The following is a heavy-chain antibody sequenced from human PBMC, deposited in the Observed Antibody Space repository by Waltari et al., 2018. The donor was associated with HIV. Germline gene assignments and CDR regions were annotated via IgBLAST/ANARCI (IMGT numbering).Heavy chain of an antibody. CDR2: VRYDGSNK. V-gene: IGHV3-30*02. CDR1: GFTFTTYA. CDR3: ARDPSPPILYDILTGYYFDY. J-gene: IGHJ4*02. D-gene: IGHD3-9*01. Sequence: QVQLVESGGGVVQPGGSLGLSCAGSGFTFTTYAVHWVRQSPGKGVGWVGFVRYDGSNKYYADSVKGRFTISRDNSKNTLYLQMNSLRADDTAVYYCARDPSPPILYDILTGYYFDYWGQGTLVTVSS.